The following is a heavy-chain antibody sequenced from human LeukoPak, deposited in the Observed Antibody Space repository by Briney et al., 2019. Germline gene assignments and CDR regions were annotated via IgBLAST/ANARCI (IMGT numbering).Heavy chain of an antibody. CDR2: ISYDGSNK. J-gene: IGHJ5*02. CDR3: AKGVEMATRNWFDP. D-gene: IGHD5-24*01. Sequence: GGSLRLSCAASGFTFRNNWMSWVRQAPGKGLEWVAVISYDGSNKYYADSVKGRFTISRDNSKNTLYLQMNSLRAEDTAVYYCAKGVEMATRNWFDPWGQGTLVTVSS. CDR1: GFTFRNNW. V-gene: IGHV3-30*18.